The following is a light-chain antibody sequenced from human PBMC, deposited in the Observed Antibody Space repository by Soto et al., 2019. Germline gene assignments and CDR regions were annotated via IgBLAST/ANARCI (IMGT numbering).Light chain of an antibody. CDR2: GAS. CDR1: QSVSSSY. V-gene: IGKV3-20*01. CDR3: QRYYRSSIT. J-gene: IGKJ5*01. Sequence: EIVLTQSPGTLSWSRGERATLSCRASQSVSSSYFAWYQQKPGQAPRLLIYGASSRATGSPDRFSGRGSGTDFTVTIISLEPEDFAVDYCQRYYRSSITFAQGTRLEIK.